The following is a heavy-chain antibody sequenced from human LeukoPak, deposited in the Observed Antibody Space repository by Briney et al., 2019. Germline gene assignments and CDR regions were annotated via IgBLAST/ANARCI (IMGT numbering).Heavy chain of an antibody. CDR2: ISYDGSNK. Sequence: PGRSLRLSCAASGFTFSSYAMHWVRQAPGKGLEWVAVISYDGSNKYYADSVKGRFTISRDKNTLHLQMNSLRAEDTAVYYCARDGGSSWRGNWFDPWGQGTLVTVSS. J-gene: IGHJ5*02. CDR3: ARDGGSSWRGNWFDP. CDR1: GFTFSSYA. V-gene: IGHV3-30*07. D-gene: IGHD6-13*01.